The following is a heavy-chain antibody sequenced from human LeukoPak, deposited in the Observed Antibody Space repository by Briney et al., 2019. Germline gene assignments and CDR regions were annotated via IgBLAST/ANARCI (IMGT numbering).Heavy chain of an antibody. V-gene: IGHV4-34*01. J-gene: IGHJ4*02. D-gene: IGHD6-19*01. CDR2: INHSGST. CDR3: AGDTGYSSVWS. Sequence: SETLSLTCAVYGEPLSGGYCSWLRQPPGKGLEWIGEINHSGSTNYNPSLKSRVTISVDTSKNQFSLKLSSVTAADTAVYYCAGDTGYSSVWSWGQGTLVTVSS. CDR1: GEPLSGGY.